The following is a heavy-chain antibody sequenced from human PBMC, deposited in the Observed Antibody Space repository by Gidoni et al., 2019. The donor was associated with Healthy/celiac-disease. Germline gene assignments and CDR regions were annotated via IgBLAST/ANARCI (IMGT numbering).Heavy chain of an antibody. CDR2: INPNSGGT. D-gene: IGHD5-12*01. Sequence: QVQLVQSGAEVKKPGASVKVSCKASGFTFTGYYMHWVRQAPGQGLEWMGWINPNSGGTNYAQKFQGRVTMTRDTSISTAYMELSRLRSDDTAVYYCARDVGSRGYSGYVYYWGQGTLVTVSS. V-gene: IGHV1-2*02. J-gene: IGHJ4*02. CDR1: GFTFTGYY. CDR3: ARDVGSRGYSGYVYY.